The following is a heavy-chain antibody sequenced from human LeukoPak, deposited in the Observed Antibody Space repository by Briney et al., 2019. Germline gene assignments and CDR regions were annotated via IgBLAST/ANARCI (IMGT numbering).Heavy chain of an antibody. V-gene: IGHV4-59*01. D-gene: IGHD3-10*01. J-gene: IGHJ6*04. CDR1: IDSINNFY. CDR3: ARLARLTLIRGITGYHSLDV. Sequence: SETLSLTCTVSIDSINNFYWSWIRQPPAGGLEYIGYIYYSGSTNYNPSLKSRLTISIDTSKSQLSMKLSSVTAADTAVYYCARLARLTLIRGITGYHSLDVWGKGTKVTVSS. CDR2: IYYSGST.